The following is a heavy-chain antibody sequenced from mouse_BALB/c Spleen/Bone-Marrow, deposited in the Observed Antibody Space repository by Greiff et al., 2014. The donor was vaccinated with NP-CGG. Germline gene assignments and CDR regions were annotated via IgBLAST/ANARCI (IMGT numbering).Heavy chain of an antibody. J-gene: IGHJ3*01. CDR2: ISSGGSYT. Sequence: EVKLVESGGGLVKPGGSLKLSCAASGLTFSSYAMSWVRQTPEKRLEWVATISSGGSYTYYPDSVKGRFTISRDNAKNTLYLQMSSLRSEDTAMYYCARPRFAYWGQGTLVTVSA. V-gene: IGHV5-9-3*01. CDR3: ARPRFAY. CDR1: GLTFSSYA.